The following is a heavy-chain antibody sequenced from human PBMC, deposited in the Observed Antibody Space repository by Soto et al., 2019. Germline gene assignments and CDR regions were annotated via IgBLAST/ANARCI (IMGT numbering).Heavy chain of an antibody. CDR2: INHSGST. CDR3: ASSQGKIKALTMDV. CDR1: GGSFSGYY. J-gene: IGHJ6*02. Sequence: SETLSLTCAVYGGSFSGYYWSWVRQPPGKGLEWIGEINHSGSTNYNPSLKSRVTISVDTSKNQFSLKLSSVTAADTAVYYCASSQGKIKALTMDVWGQGTTVTVSS. V-gene: IGHV4-34*01. D-gene: IGHD6-13*01.